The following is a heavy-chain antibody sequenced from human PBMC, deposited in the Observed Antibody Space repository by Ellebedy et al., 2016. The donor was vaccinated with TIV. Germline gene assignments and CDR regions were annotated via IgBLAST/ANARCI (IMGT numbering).Heavy chain of an antibody. CDR2: ISYDGSNK. Sequence: GGSLRLXXAASGFIFSSYAMHWVRQAPGKGLEWVAVISYDGSNKYYADSVKGRFTISRDNSKNTLYLQMNSLRAEDTAVYYCASLYMVGEQLVLKFHYMDVWGKGTTVTVSS. D-gene: IGHD6-6*01. CDR3: ASLYMVGEQLVLKFHYMDV. J-gene: IGHJ6*03. V-gene: IGHV3-30-3*01. CDR1: GFIFSSYA.